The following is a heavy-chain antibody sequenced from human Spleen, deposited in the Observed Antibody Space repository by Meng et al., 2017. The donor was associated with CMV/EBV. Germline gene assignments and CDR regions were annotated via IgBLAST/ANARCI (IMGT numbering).Heavy chain of an antibody. D-gene: IGHD3/OR15-3a*01. Sequence: GESLKISCAASGFTVSSNYMSWVRQAPGKGLEWVSVIYSGGSTYYADSVKGRFTVSRDNAKNSVYLQMNSLRAEDTAVYYCARDHWTGSSSDVWGQGTTVTVSS. CDR3: ARDHWTGSSSDV. V-gene: IGHV3-53*01. CDR1: GFTVSSNY. CDR2: IYSGGST. J-gene: IGHJ6*02.